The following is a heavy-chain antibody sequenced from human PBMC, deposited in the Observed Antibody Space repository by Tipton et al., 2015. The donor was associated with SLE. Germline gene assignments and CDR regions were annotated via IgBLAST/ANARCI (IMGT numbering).Heavy chain of an antibody. V-gene: IGHV4-59*01. CDR1: GASISSYY. CDR3: ARGYYYYMDV. J-gene: IGHJ6*03. CDR2: IYYSGST. Sequence: TLSLTCTVSGASISSYYWSWIRQPPGKGLEWIGYIYYSGSTNYNPSLKSRVTISVDTSKNQFSLKLSSVTAADTAVYYCARGYYYYMDVWGKGTTVTVSS.